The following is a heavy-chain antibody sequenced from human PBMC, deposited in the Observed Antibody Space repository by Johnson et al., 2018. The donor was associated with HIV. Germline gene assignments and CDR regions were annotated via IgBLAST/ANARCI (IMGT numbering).Heavy chain of an antibody. J-gene: IGHJ3*02. D-gene: IGHD1-26*01. CDR1: GFTFSDYY. CDR3: AKDNMVGANHDAFDI. V-gene: IGHV3-11*01. CDR2: ISSSGSTI. Sequence: QVQLVESGGRLVKPGGSLRLSCAASGFTFSDYYMSWIRQAPGKGLEWVSYISSSGSTIYYADCVKGRFTISRDNAKNSLYLQMNSLRAEDTALYYCAKDNMVGANHDAFDIWGQGTMVTVSS.